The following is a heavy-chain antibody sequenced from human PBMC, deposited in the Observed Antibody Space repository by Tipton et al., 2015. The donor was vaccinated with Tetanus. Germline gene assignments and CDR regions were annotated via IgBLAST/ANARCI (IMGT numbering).Heavy chain of an antibody. CDR3: ARGRNWGTDY. Sequence: TLSLTCTVSGGSISTGGYSWRWIRQPPGKGLECIGYIFRTGTTTYNPSLKSRVSISLDTSKNQFSLNLNSVTAADTGVYYCARGRNWGTDYWGQGILVTVSS. V-gene: IGHV4-30-2*01. CDR2: IFRTGTT. J-gene: IGHJ4*02. CDR1: GGSISTGGYS. D-gene: IGHD7-27*01.